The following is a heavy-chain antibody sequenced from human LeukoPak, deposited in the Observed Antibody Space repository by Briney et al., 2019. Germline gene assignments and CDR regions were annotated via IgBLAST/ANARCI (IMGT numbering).Heavy chain of an antibody. D-gene: IGHD6-13*01. CDR1: GFTFNDYN. V-gene: IGHV3-48*01. CDR3: ARLKAAADAFDI. CDR2: LSSSGGIK. Sequence: GGSLRLSCAASGFTFNDYNFNWVRQSPGEGLEWVSYLSSSGGIKYYAESVKGRFTISRDTAKNSLYLQMNSLGAEDTAVYYCARLKAAADAFDIWGQGTMVTVSS. J-gene: IGHJ3*02.